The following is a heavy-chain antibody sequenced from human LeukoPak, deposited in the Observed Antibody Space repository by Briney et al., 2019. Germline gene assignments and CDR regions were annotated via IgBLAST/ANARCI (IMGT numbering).Heavy chain of an antibody. CDR3: AGDGGVGPTTPKDYYGMDV. CDR1: GYTFSSYG. CDR2: ISAYNGNS. D-gene: IGHD1-26*01. Sequence: ASVKVSCKASGYTFSSYGISWVRQAPGQGLEWMGWISAYNGNSNYVQKLQGRGTMTTDTSTSKAYMELRSLRSDDTAVYYCAGDGGVGPTTPKDYYGMDVWGQGTTVTVSS. V-gene: IGHV1-18*01. J-gene: IGHJ6*02.